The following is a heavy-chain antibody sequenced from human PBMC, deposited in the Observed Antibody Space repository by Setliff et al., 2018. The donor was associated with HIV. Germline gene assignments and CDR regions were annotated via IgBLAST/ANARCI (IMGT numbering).Heavy chain of an antibody. J-gene: IGHJ6*02. Sequence: SETLSLTCTVSGGSISSGSYYWSWIRQPAGKGLEWIGRIYTSGSTNYNPSLKSRVTISVDTSRNQFSLKLSSVTAADAAVYYCARDLGSGLYYYGMDVWGQGTTVTVS. CDR2: IYTSGST. CDR3: ARDLGSGLYYYGMDV. D-gene: IGHD7-27*01. V-gene: IGHV4-61*02. CDR1: GGSISSGSYY.